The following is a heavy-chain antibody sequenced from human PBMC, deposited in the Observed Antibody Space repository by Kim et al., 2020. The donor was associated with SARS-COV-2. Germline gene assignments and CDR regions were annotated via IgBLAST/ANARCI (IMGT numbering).Heavy chain of an antibody. CDR2: ITRSSTTR. J-gene: IGHJ4*02. D-gene: IGHD2-21*01. CDR1: GFSFSDYY. V-gene: IGHV3-11*04. Sequence: GGSLRLSCAASGFSFSDYYMNWMRQAPGKGLEWVSYITRSSTTRDYAVSVKGRFTISSADDKNSLYLQMNSLRADDTAVYYCAGLVASWGQGTLVSVPS. CDR3: AGLVAS.